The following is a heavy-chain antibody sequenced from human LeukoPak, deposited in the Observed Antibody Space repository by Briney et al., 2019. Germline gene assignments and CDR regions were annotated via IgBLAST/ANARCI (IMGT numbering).Heavy chain of an antibody. V-gene: IGHV1-2*02. Sequence: ASVKVFCKASGYTFTGYYMHWVRQAPGQGLEWMGWINPNSGGTNYAQKFQGRVTMTRDTSISTAYMELSRLRSDDTAVYYCARDQNGDYYNYMDVWGKGTTVTISS. CDR1: GYTFTGYY. J-gene: IGHJ6*03. D-gene: IGHD4-17*01. CDR2: INPNSGGT. CDR3: ARDQNGDYYNYMDV.